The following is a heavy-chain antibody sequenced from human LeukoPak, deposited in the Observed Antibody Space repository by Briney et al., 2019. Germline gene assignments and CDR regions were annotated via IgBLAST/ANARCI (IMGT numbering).Heavy chain of an antibody. CDR3: ARARACSSCRPKSEYFQH. V-gene: IGHV1-2*06. CDR1: GYTFTGDY. Sequence: GSVSVSCKASGYTFTGDYMHWVRQAPGQGLEWMGRINPNSGGTNYAQKFQGRVTMTRETSISTAYMELTRLRSHATAVYYCARARACSSCRPKSEYFQHWGQGTLVTVSS. D-gene: IGHD6-13*01. J-gene: IGHJ1*01. CDR2: INPNSGGT.